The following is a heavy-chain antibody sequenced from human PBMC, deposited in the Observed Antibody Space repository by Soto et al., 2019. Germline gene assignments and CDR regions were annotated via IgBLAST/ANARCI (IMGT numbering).Heavy chain of an antibody. CDR3: ARGLDEYAFDI. CDR1: SGSVSSGGHF. Sequence: LSLTCTVSSGSVSSGGHFWGWIRQPRGKGLELIGYMYQSGSTYYTPSLKSRATISGDTSDIQFSLRLRSVSAADTALYYCARGLDEYAFDIWGQGTMVTVSS. J-gene: IGHJ3*02. CDR2: MYQSGST. V-gene: IGHV4-31*03. D-gene: IGHD1-1*01.